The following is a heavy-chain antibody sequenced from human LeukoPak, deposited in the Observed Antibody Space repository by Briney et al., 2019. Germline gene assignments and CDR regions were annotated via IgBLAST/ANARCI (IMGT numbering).Heavy chain of an antibody. CDR1: GGSFSGYY. V-gene: IGHV4-34*01. J-gene: IGHJ5*02. CDR2: INHSGST. D-gene: IGHD2-21*02. Sequence: SETLSLTCAVYGGSFSGYYWSWIRQPPGKGLEWIGEINHSGSTNYNPSLKSRVTISVDTSKNHFSLKLSSVTAADTAVYYCARLRGGDYSSYNWFDPWGQGTLVTVSS. CDR3: ARLRGGDYSSYNWFDP.